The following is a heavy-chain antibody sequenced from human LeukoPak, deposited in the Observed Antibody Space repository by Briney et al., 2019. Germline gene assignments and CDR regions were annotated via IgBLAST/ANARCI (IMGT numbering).Heavy chain of an antibody. Sequence: GGSLRLSCAASGFTFSSYGMHWVRQAPGKGLEWVAVISYDGSNKYYADSVKGRFTISRDNSKNTLYLQMNSLRAEDTAVYYCAKDLGKTLWFGEGNYFDYWGQGTLVTVSS. J-gene: IGHJ4*02. CDR1: GFTFSSYG. D-gene: IGHD3-10*01. V-gene: IGHV3-30*18. CDR2: ISYDGSNK. CDR3: AKDLGKTLWFGEGNYFDY.